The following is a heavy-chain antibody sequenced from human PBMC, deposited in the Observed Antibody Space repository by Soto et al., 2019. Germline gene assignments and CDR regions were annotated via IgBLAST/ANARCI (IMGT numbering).Heavy chain of an antibody. J-gene: IGHJ4*02. CDR2: VIPVLGQA. CDR3: ARVGGVGAPPGADY. Sequence: QVQLVQSGAEVKRPGSSVKVSCKASGGIFSSYAISWLRQAPGQGLEWMGAVIPVLGQAYYAQALQHRVTITADESTRTAYMELSSLTSEDTAVYFCARVGGVGAPPGADYWGQGTLVTVSS. V-gene: IGHV1-69*01. D-gene: IGHD1-26*01. CDR1: GGIFSSYA.